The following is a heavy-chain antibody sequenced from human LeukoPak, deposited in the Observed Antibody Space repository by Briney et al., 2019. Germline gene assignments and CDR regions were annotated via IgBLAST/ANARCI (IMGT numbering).Heavy chain of an antibody. J-gene: IGHJ4*02. CDR1: GFIFSSYS. D-gene: IGHD3-3*01. V-gene: IGHV3-48*04. CDR3: ARVPRITIFGVVQGDYYFDY. CDR2: ISSSSSTI. Sequence: GGSLRLSCAASGFIFSSYSMNWVRQAPGKGLEWVSYISSSSSTIYYADSVKGRFTISRDNAKNSLYLQMNSLRAEDTAVYYCARVPRITIFGVVQGDYYFDYWGQGTLVTVSS.